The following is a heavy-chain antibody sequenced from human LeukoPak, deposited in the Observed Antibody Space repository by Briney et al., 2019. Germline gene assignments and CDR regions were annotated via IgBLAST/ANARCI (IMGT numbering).Heavy chain of an antibody. J-gene: IGHJ4*02. CDR1: GGSISGYF. Sequence: SETLSLTCTVSGGSISGYFWSWIRQPAGKGLEWIGRIYSSGSNNYNPSLKSRVIMSLDTSKNHLSLNLSSVTAADTAVYYCAREPTSGRVPTSGRPLDYWGQGTLVTVSS. CDR2: IYSSGSN. V-gene: IGHV4-4*07. D-gene: IGHD5-12*01. CDR3: AREPTSGRVPTSGRPLDY.